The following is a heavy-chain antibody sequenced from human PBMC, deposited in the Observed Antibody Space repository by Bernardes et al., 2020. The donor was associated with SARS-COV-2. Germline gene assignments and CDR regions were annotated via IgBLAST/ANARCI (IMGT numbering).Heavy chain of an antibody. Sequence: GRSLRLSCAVSGFTFSSYWMHWVRQTPGKGLVWVSRINPDGTTTNYADSVKGRCTISRDNAKNTVYLQVDGLRDEDTAVYYCARGLCSGGSCYGFWFDPWGQGALVTVSS. J-gene: IGHJ5*02. V-gene: IGHV3-74*01. D-gene: IGHD2-15*01. CDR3: ARGLCSGGSCYGFWFDP. CDR2: INPDGTTT. CDR1: GFTFSSYW.